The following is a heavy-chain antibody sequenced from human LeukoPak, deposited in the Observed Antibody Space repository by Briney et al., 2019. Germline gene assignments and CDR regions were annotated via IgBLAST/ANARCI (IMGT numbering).Heavy chain of an antibody. V-gene: IGHV3-23*01. J-gene: IGHJ4*02. D-gene: IGHD6-19*01. CDR1: GFTFSTYA. CDR3: ARNDFGSGWLGDY. CDR2: IGGSGGGT. Sequence: GGSLRLSCAASGFTFSTYAMSWVRQAPGRGLEWVSTIGGSGGGTYYAESVKGRFIISRDTSKNTLFLQMNSLRAEDTALYYCARNDFGSGWLGDYWGQGTLVTVFS.